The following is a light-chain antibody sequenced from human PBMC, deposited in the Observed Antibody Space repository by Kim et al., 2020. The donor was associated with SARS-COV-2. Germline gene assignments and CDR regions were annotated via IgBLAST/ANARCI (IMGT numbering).Light chain of an antibody. CDR1: SLRTYY. V-gene: IGLV3-19*01. Sequence: ALGQTVRITCQGDSLRTYYARWYQQKPGQAPILVIYGKNTRPSGIPDRFSGSSSGNTASLTVTGAQAVDEADYYCNSRDNSGDHVVFGGGTQLTVL. J-gene: IGLJ2*01. CDR2: GKN. CDR3: NSRDNSGDHVV.